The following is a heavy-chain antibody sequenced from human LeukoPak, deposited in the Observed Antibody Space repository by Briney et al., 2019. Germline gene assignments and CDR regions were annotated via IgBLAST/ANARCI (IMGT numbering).Heavy chain of an antibody. CDR3: VKDYYDSSGYYRDAFDI. J-gene: IGHJ3*02. V-gene: IGHV3-23*01. Sequence: GGSLRLSCAASGFTFSSYAMSWVRQAPGKGLEWVSAISGSGGSTYYADSVKGRFTISRDNSKNTLYLQMNSLRAEDTAVYYCVKDYYDSSGYYRDAFDIWGQGTMVTVSS. CDR2: ISGSGGST. D-gene: IGHD3-22*01. CDR1: GFTFSSYA.